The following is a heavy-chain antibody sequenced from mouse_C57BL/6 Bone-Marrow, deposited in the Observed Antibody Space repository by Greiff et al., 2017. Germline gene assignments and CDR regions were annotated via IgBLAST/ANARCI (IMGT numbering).Heavy chain of an antibody. CDR3: ASVTGTGYFDY. CDR2: INYDGSST. Sequence: DVQLVESEGGLVQPGSSMKLSCTASGFTFSDYYMAWVRQVPEKGLEWVANINYDGSSTYYLDSLKSRFIISRDNAKNILYLQMSSLKSDDTATYYCASVTGTGYFDYWGQGTTLTVSS. D-gene: IGHD4-1*01. CDR1: GFTFSDYY. V-gene: IGHV5-16*01. J-gene: IGHJ2*01.